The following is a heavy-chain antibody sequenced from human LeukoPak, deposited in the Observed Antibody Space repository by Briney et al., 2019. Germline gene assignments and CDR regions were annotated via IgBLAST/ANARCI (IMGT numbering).Heavy chain of an antibody. CDR2: IHYSGTT. J-gene: IGHJ4*02. CDR3: ASTHSSGKSDY. Sequence: SETLSLTCTVSGGAINSYYWSWIRQPPGKGLEWIAYIHYSGTTNYNPSLKSRVTISLDTSKNQFSLKLSSVTAADTAVYYCASTHSSGKSDYWGQGTLVTVSS. D-gene: IGHD3-10*01. CDR1: GGAINSYY. V-gene: IGHV4-59*01.